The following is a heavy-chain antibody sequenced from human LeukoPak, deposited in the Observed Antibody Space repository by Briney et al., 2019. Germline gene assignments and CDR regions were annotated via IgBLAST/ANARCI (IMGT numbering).Heavy chain of an antibody. D-gene: IGHD2-2*01. J-gene: IGHJ4*02. CDR2: INPSGGST. V-gene: IGHV1-46*01. CDR3: ARVTEGYCSSTSCPHFDY. Sequence: ASVKVSCKASGYTFTSYYMHWVRQAPGQGLEWMGIINPSGGSTSYAQKFQGRVTMTRDTSTSTVYMELSGLRSEDTAVYYCARVTEGYCSSTSCPHFDYWGQGTLVTVSS. CDR1: GYTFTSYY.